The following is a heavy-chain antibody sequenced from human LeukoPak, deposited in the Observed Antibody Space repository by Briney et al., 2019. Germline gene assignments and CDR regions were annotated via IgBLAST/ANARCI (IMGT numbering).Heavy chain of an antibody. CDR3: AREGAYGGNGEYFQH. V-gene: IGHV3-21*01. J-gene: IGHJ1*01. CDR2: ISSSSSYI. Sequence: GGSLRLSCAASGFTFSSYTMNWVRQAPGKGLEWVSSISSSSSYIYYADSVKGRFTISRDNAKNSLYLQMNSLRAEDTAVYYCAREGAYGGNGEYFQHWGQGTLVTVSS. CDR1: GFTFSSYT. D-gene: IGHD4-23*01.